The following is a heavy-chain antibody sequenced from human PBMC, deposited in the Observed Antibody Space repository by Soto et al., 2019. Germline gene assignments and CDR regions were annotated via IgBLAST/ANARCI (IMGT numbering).Heavy chain of an antibody. V-gene: IGHV1-69*18. J-gene: IGHJ5*01. Sequence: QVQLVQSGAEVRKPGSSVKVSCRASGGTFSSSAISWVRRAPGQGLEWMGKIIPMFSTSNYAEKFLGRVTITADDSTSTAYLELGSLGWDDTAVYYCARASIYYGSGLSWFDSWGQGTLVTVSS. CDR1: GGTFSSSA. CDR3: ARASIYYGSGLSWFDS. D-gene: IGHD3-10*01. CDR2: IIPMFSTS.